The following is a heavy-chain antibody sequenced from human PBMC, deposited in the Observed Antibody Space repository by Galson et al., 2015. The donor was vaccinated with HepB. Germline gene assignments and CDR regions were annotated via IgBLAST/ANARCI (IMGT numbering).Heavy chain of an antibody. CDR1: GGSISSYY. J-gene: IGHJ4*02. CDR2: IYYSGST. D-gene: IGHD5-18*01. Sequence: LSLTCTVSGGSISSYYWSWIRQPPGKGLEWIGYIYYSGSTNYNPSLKSRVTILVDTSKNQFSLKLSSVTAADTAVYYCARARGYSYGVFDYWGQGTLVTVSS. V-gene: IGHV4-59*01. CDR3: ARARGYSYGVFDY.